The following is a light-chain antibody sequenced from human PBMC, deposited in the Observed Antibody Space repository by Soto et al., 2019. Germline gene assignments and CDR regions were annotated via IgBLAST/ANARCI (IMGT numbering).Light chain of an antibody. CDR3: QSYDSSLSGWV. V-gene: IGLV1-40*01. CDR1: SSNIGAGYD. Sequence: QSALTQPPSVSGAPGQRVTISCIGSSSNIGAGYDVHWYQQLPGTAPKLLIYGNSNRPSGVPDRFSGSKSGTSASLAITGLQAEDEADYYCQSYDSSLSGWVFGGGTKLTVL. CDR2: GNS. J-gene: IGLJ3*02.